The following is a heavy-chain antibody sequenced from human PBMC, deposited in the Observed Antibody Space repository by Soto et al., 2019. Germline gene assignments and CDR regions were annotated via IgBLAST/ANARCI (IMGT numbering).Heavy chain of an antibody. D-gene: IGHD4-17*01. J-gene: IGHJ4*02. Sequence: PGESLKISCKGSGYSFTSYWISWVRQMPGKGLEWMGRIEPSDSYTNYSPSFQGHVTISADKSISTAYLQWSSLKASDTAMHYCARWVTTATTNDYWGQGTLVTVSS. CDR3: ARWVTTATTNDY. CDR1: GYSFTSYW. CDR2: IEPSDSYT. V-gene: IGHV5-10-1*01.